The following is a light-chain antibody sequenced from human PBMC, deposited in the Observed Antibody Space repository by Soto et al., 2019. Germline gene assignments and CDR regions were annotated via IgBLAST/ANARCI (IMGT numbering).Light chain of an antibody. CDR3: QQRSNWPRT. Sequence: EVVMTQSPDTLSVSPGERASLSCRASQSVMTKLAWYQKKPGQAPRLLIYGASSRATGIPARFSGSGSGTDFTLTISSLEPEDFAVYYCQQRSNWPRTFGQGTKVDIK. J-gene: IGKJ1*01. CDR2: GAS. V-gene: IGKV3-11*01. CDR1: QSVMTK.